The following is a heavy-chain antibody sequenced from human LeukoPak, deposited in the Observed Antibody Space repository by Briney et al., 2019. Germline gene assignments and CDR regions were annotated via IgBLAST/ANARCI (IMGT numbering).Heavy chain of an antibody. CDR2: ISYDGSNK. CDR3: AKEIAAAGRGMIDY. J-gene: IGHJ4*02. CDR1: GFTFSSYG. Sequence: GGSLRLSCAASGFTFSSYGMHWGRQAPGKGLEWGAVISYDGSNKYYADSVKGRFTISRDNSKNTLYLQMNSLRAEDTAVYYCAKEIAAAGRGMIDYWGQGTLVTVSS. V-gene: IGHV3-30*18. D-gene: IGHD6-13*01.